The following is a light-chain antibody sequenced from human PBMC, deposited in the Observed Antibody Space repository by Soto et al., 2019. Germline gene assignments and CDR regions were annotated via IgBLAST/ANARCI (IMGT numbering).Light chain of an antibody. CDR1: QSINTW. CDR2: KAS. CDR3: QQYNRYWT. V-gene: IGKV1-5*03. J-gene: IGKJ1*01. Sequence: DIQMTQSPSTVSASVGDRVTITCRASQSINTWLAWYQHKPGKAPKLLIYKASSLESGVPSRFSGSGSGTEFTLTISRLEPDDFATYYCQQYNRYWTFGQGTNVEVQ.